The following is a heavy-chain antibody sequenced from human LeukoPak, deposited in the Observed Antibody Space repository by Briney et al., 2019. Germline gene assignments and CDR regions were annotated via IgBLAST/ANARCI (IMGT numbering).Heavy chain of an antibody. CDR3: ARDADIIMVYKGAFDI. CDR2: ISSSSSYI. J-gene: IGHJ3*02. D-gene: IGHD3-10*01. V-gene: IGHV3-21*01. Sequence: PGGSLILSCAASGFTFSSYSMNWVRQAPGKGLEWVSSISSSSSYIYYADSVEGRFTISRDNAKNSLYLQMNSLRAEDTAVYYCARDADIIMVYKGAFDIWGQGTMVTVSS. CDR1: GFTFSSYS.